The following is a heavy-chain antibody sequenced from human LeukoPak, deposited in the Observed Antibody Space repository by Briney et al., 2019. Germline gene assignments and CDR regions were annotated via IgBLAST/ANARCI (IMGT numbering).Heavy chain of an antibody. CDR1: GGSISSSSSY. Sequence: SETLSLTCTVSGGSISSSSSYWGWVRQPPGKGLEWIGSIYYSGSTNNNPSLKSRVTISVDTSKNQFSLKLSSVTAADTAAYYCARGPYSGYEFDYWGQGTLVTVSS. CDR2: IYYSGST. CDR3: ARGPYSGYEFDY. J-gene: IGHJ4*02. D-gene: IGHD5-12*01. V-gene: IGHV4-39*07.